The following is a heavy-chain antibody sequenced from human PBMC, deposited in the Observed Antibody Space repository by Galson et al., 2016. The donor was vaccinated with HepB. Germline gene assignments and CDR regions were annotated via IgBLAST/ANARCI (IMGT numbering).Heavy chain of an antibody. Sequence: SVKVSCKASGGTFSSYAISWVRQAPGQGLEWMGGIIPIFKTANYAQNFQGRVTMTAHESTSIAYMELSSLRSEDTAIYYCASGVTGRYSFDSWGQGTLVTVSS. V-gene: IGHV1-69*13. CDR1: GGTFSSYA. CDR3: ASGVTGRYSFDS. J-gene: IGHJ4*02. CDR2: IIPIFKTA. D-gene: IGHD1-1*01.